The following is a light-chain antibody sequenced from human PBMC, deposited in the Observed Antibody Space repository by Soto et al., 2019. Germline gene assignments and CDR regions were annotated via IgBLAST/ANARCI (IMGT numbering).Light chain of an antibody. CDR3: CSYAGSYTFGV. CDR1: SSDVGGYNY. Sequence: QSVLTQPRSVSGSPGQSVTMSCTGTSSDVGGYNYVSWYQQHPGKAPKLMIYDVSKRPSGVPDRFSGSNSGNTASLTISGLQAEDEADYYCCSYAGSYTFGVFGTGTKVT. CDR2: DVS. V-gene: IGLV2-11*01. J-gene: IGLJ1*01.